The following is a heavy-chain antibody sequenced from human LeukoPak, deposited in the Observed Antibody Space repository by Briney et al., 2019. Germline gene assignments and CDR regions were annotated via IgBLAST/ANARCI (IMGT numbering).Heavy chain of an antibody. J-gene: IGHJ5*02. CDR3: ARDLTVTSTCWFDR. V-gene: IGHV3-21*01. Sequence: GGSLRLSCAVSGFTFSSYSMNWVRQAPGKGPEWVSSITSSSSYIYYADSVKGRFTISRDNAKNSLYLQMNSLRAEDTAVYYCARDLTVTSTCWFDRWGQGTLVTVSS. CDR2: ITSSSSYI. CDR1: GFTFSSYS. D-gene: IGHD4-11*01.